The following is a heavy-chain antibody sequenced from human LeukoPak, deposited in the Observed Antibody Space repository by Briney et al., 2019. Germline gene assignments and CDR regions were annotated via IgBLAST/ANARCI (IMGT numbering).Heavy chain of an antibody. J-gene: IGHJ5*02. D-gene: IGHD1-14*01. CDR3: ARDRGRLPGFVP. Sequence: TSETLSPTCTVSGGSISTYYWSWIRQPPGKGLEWIGYIYHSGSTYYNPSLKSRVTISVDRSKNQFSLKLSSVTAADTAVFYCARDRGRLPGFVPWGQGTLVTVSS. CDR1: GGSISTYY. CDR2: IYHSGST. V-gene: IGHV4-59*12.